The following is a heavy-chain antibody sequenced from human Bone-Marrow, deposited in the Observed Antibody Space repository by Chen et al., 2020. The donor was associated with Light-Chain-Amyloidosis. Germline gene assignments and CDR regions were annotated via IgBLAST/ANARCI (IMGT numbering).Heavy chain of an antibody. D-gene: IGHD6-19*01. Sequence: QMQESGPGLVKPSETLSLTCAVDGGSLSDCCWSWIRQPPGKGLEWIGIINQSGRTNYNPSLKSRVTISADKSKNQFSLRLGSVTAADTAVYFCARDLEAVTSYNYYYYMDVWGKGTTVTVSS. CDR2: INQSGRT. J-gene: IGHJ6*03. CDR3: ARDLEAVTSYNYYYYMDV. CDR1: GGSLSDCC. V-gene: IGHV4-34*10.